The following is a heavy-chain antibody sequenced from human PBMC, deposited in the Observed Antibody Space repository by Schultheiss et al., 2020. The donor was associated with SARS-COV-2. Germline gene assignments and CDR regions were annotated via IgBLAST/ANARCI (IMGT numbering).Heavy chain of an antibody. Sequence: SQTLSLTCTVSGGSISSSSYYWGWIRQPPGKGLEWIGSIYYSGSTYYNPSLKSRVTISVDTSKNQFSLKLSSVTAADTAVYYCARLMIAAAGDYGMDVWGQGTTVTVSS. V-gene: IGHV4-39*01. CDR1: GGSISSSSYY. D-gene: IGHD6-13*01. CDR2: IYYSGST. J-gene: IGHJ6*02. CDR3: ARLMIAAAGDYGMDV.